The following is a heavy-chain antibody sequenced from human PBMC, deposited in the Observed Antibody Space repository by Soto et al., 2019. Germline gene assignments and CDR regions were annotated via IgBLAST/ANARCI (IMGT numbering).Heavy chain of an antibody. V-gene: IGHV3-74*01. D-gene: IGHD2-15*01. CDR3: ATLAARWSDAFDI. CDR2: IKSDGSST. Sequence: GGSLRLSCAASGFTFSSYWMHWVCQAPGKGLVWVSRIKSDGSSTTYADSVKGRFTISRDNAKNTLYLQMNSLRAEDTAVYYCATLAARWSDAFDIWGQGTMVTVSS. CDR1: GFTFSSYW. J-gene: IGHJ3*02.